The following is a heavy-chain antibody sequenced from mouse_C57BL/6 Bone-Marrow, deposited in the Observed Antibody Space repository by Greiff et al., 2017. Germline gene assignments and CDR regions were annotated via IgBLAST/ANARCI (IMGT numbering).Heavy chain of an antibody. CDR1: GYTFTSYW. D-gene: IGHD1-1*01. J-gene: IGHJ2*01. CDR3: ARVDYGSSLDY. Sequence: LQQPGAELVKPGASVKLSCKASGYTFTSYWMQWVQQRPGQGLEWIGEIDPSDSYTNYNQKFKGKATLTVDTSSSTAYMQLSSLTSEDSAVYYCARVDYGSSLDYWGQGTTLTVSS. V-gene: IGHV1-50*01. CDR2: IDPSDSYT.